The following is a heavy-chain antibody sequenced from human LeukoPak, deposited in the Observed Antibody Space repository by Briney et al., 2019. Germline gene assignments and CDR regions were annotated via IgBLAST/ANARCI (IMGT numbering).Heavy chain of an antibody. V-gene: IGHV4-4*09. CDR1: GGSISSYY. J-gene: IGHJ4*02. D-gene: IGHD5-24*01. Sequence: PSETLSLTCTVSGGSISSYYWSWIRQPPGKGLEWFGYIYTSGSTNYNPSLKSRVTISVDTSKNQFSLKLSSVTAADTAVYYCARHARDGYNKYYFDYWGQGTLVTVSS. CDR3: ARHARDGYNKYYFDY. CDR2: IYTSGST.